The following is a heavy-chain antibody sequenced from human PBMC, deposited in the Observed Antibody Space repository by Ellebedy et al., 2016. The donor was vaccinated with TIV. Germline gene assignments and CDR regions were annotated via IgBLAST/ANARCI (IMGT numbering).Heavy chain of an antibody. CDR3: ARDRGGAPFDY. CDR2: IWGDGITK. V-gene: IGHV3-33*08. CDR1: GFTFSSYS. Sequence: PGGSLRLSCAASGFTFSSYSMHWVRQAPGKGLEWVAVIWGDGITKTYADSVKGRFTVSRDISANTLYLQMDSLGADDTAVYFCARDRGGAPFDYWGKGTLVTISS. J-gene: IGHJ4*02. D-gene: IGHD3-10*01.